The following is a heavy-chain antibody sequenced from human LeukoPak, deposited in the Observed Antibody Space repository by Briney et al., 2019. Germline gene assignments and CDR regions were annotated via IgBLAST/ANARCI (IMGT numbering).Heavy chain of an antibody. Sequence: ASVKVSRKASGYTFTGYYLHWVRQAPGQGLEWMGWINPKTGVTKYAQSFQGNVTMTRDTSSNTAYLELSRLRFDDTAVYYCARILNSWFDPWGQGTLITVSS. CDR2: INPKTGVT. CDR1: GYTFTGYY. V-gene: IGHV1-2*02. J-gene: IGHJ5*02. CDR3: ARILNSWFDP.